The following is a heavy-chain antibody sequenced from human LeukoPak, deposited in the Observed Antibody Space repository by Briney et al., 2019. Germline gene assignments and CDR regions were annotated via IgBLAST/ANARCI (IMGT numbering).Heavy chain of an antibody. V-gene: IGHV3-23*01. J-gene: IGHJ4*02. CDR2: ISGNGVST. Sequence: GGSLRLSCAPSGFTSTNYVASSVRHAPGKGLEWGSVISGNGVSTNYADSVKGRFNISRDNSKNTVFLQMNSLRAEDTAIYYCATLKDRWLQSPGTDYWGQGTLVTVSS. CDR3: ATLKDRWLQSPGTDY. CDR1: GFTSTNYV. D-gene: IGHD5-24*01.